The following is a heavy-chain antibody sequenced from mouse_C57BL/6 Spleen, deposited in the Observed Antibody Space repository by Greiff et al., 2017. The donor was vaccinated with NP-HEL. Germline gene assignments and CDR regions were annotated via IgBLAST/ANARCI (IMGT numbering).Heavy chain of an antibody. D-gene: IGHD1-1*01. V-gene: IGHV1-15*01. CDR2: IDPETGGT. J-gene: IGHJ4*01. CDR3: TRGIYYYGSSGAMDY. CDR1: GYTFTDYE. Sequence: VKLLESGAELVRPGASVTLSCKASGYTFTDYEMHWVKQTPVHGLEWIGAIDPETGGTAYNQKFKGKAILTADKSSSTAYMELRSLTSEDSAVYYCTRGIYYYGSSGAMDYWGQGTSVTVSS.